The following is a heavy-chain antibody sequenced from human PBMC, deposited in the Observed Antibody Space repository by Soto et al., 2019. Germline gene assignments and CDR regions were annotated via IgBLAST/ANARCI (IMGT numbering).Heavy chain of an antibody. CDR1: GGSFSGYY. CDR2: INHSGST. J-gene: IGHJ6*02. Sequence: SETLSLTCAVYGGSFSGYYWSWIRQPPGKGLEWIGEINHSGSTNYNPSLKSRVTISVDTSKNQFSLKLSSVTAADTAVYYCARGYKPGIAVAGTRYYYYYGMDVWGQGTTVTVS. V-gene: IGHV4-34*01. D-gene: IGHD6-19*01. CDR3: ARGYKPGIAVAGTRYYYYYGMDV.